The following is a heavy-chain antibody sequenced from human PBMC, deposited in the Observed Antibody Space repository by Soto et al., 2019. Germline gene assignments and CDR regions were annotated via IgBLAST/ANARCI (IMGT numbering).Heavy chain of an antibody. J-gene: IGHJ6*02. V-gene: IGHV4-59*12. CDR1: GGSIYTYY. CDR2: ISDGGST. CDR3: ARDAPSFYGSGRKTYYYYGMDV. D-gene: IGHD3-10*01. Sequence: SETLSLTCNVSGGSIYTYYWNWIRQSPGKGLEWIGYISDGGSTYYNPSLKSRVTISVDTSKNQFSLKLSSVTAADTAVYYCARDAPSFYGSGRKTYYYYGMDVWGQGTTVTVSS.